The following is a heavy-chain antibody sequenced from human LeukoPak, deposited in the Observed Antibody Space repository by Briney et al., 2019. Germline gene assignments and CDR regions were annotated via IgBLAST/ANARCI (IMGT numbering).Heavy chain of an antibody. CDR1: GGTFSSYA. Sequence: GVSVKVSCKASGGTFSSYAISWVRQAPRQGLEWMGGIIPIFGTANYAQKFQGRVTITADESTSTAYMELSSLRSEDTAVYYCARDIPPPPYNWNGGGYGMDVWGQGTTVTVSS. D-gene: IGHD1-1*01. V-gene: IGHV1-69*13. CDR3: ARDIPPPPYNWNGGGYGMDV. CDR2: IIPIFGTA. J-gene: IGHJ6*02.